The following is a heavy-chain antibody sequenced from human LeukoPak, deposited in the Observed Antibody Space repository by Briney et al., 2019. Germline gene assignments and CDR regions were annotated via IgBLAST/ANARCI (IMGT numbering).Heavy chain of an antibody. D-gene: IGHD6-13*01. CDR3: ARQSRQQLVLDAFDI. Sequence: GESLKISCKGSGYSFTGYWIGWVRQMPGKGLEWMGIIHPGDSDIRYSPSFQGQVTISADKSISTAYLQWSSLKASDTAMYYCARQSRQQLVLDAFDIWGQGTMVTVSS. CDR2: IHPGDSDI. J-gene: IGHJ3*02. CDR1: GYSFTGYW. V-gene: IGHV5-51*01.